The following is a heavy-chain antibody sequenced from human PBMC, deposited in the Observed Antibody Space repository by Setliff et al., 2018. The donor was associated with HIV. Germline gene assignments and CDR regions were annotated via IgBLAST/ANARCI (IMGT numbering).Heavy chain of an antibody. CDR1: GYTFTVYY. Sequence: ASVKVSCKASGYTFTVYYMHWVRQAPGQGLEWMGWIKPDTGGTNYAQKFQGRVTMTRDTSITTAYMELSRLGSDDTAVYYCARGQYCGGDCYSVWGQGTLVTVSS. V-gene: IGHV1-2*02. D-gene: IGHD2-21*02. J-gene: IGHJ4*02. CDR2: IKPDTGGT. CDR3: ARGQYCGGDCYSV.